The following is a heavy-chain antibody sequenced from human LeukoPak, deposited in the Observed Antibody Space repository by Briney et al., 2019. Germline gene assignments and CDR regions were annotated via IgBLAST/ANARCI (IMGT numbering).Heavy chain of an antibody. D-gene: IGHD2-15*01. CDR2: IKQDGSEK. CDR1: GFTFSSYW. V-gene: IGHV3-7*01. J-gene: IGHJ4*02. CDR3: ARAPDIIVVVRGEYYFDY. Sequence: QAGGSLRLSCAASGFTFSSYWMSWVRQAPGKGLEWVANIKQDGSEKYYVDSVKGRFTISRDNAKNSLYLQMNSLRAEDTAVYYCARAPDIIVVVRGEYYFDYWGQGTLVTVSS.